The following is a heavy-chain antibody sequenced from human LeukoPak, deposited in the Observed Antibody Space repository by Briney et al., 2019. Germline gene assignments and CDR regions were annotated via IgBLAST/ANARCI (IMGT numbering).Heavy chain of an antibody. CDR3: ATGAQYGLWGVPYFYYMHV. CDR2: INPRNGDT. CDR1: GYPFTGYY. Sequence: GASVKVSCKASGYPFTGYYVHWVRQAPGHGLERMGWINPRNGDTHSAQKFQGRVSMTGDTSITTAYMELSSLTSDDTAVYYCATGAQYGLWGVPYFYYMHVWGTGTTVTVSS. D-gene: IGHD3-10*01. J-gene: IGHJ6*03. V-gene: IGHV1-2*02.